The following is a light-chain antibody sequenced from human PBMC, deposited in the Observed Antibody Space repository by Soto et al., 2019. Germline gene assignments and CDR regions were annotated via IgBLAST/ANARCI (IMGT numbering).Light chain of an antibody. CDR1: QSISDT. CDR2: GAS. CDR3: QQDNNWTWT. Sequence: VITHSPATLYMSPGGKATLSCRASQSISDTLAWYQQKPGQAPRLLIYGASRRATGFPARFSGSGSGTDFTLTISSLQSEDFAVYYCQQDNNWTWTFGQGTKVDI. V-gene: IGKV3-15*01. J-gene: IGKJ1*01.